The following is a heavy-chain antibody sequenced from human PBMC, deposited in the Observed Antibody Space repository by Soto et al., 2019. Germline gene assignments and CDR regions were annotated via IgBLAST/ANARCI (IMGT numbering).Heavy chain of an antibody. D-gene: IGHD6-13*01. CDR3: ARGPGGIAAAGTDPWFDP. Sequence: GGSLRLSCAASGFTFSSYAMHWVRQAPGKGLEWVAVISYDGSNKYYADSVKGRFTISRDNSKNTLYLQMNSLRAEDTAVYYCARGPGGIAAAGTDPWFDPWGQGTLVTVSS. J-gene: IGHJ5*02. CDR2: ISYDGSNK. V-gene: IGHV3-30-3*01. CDR1: GFTFSSYA.